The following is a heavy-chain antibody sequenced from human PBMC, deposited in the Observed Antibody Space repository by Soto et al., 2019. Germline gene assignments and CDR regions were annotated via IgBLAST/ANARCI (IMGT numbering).Heavy chain of an antibody. CDR2: IWYDGSNK. CDR3: ARDLRIAAAGKGYNWFDP. D-gene: IGHD6-13*01. V-gene: IGHV3-33*01. Sequence: SLRLSCAASGFTFSSYGMHWVRQAPGKGLEWVAVIWYDGSNKYYADSVKGRFTISRDNSKNTLYLQMNSLRAEDTAVYYCARDLRIAAAGKGYNWFDPWGQGTLVTVSS. J-gene: IGHJ5*02. CDR1: GFTFSSYG.